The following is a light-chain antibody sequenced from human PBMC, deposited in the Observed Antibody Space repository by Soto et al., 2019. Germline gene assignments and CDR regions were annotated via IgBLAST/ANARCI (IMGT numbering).Light chain of an antibody. CDR2: HAS. CDR1: QTVDSNY. V-gene: IGKV3-20*01. Sequence: EIVLTQSPGTLSLSPGQRATLSCRASQTVDSNYLAWYQQKPGQAPRLLIYHASSRATGIPDRFSGSGSGTDFTLTISRLEPEDFAVYYCQQYGISPRTFGQGTKVEIK. CDR3: QQYGISPRT. J-gene: IGKJ1*01.